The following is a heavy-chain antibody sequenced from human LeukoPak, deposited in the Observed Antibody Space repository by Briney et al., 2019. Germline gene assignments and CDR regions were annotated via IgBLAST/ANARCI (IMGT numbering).Heavy chain of an antibody. D-gene: IGHD3-16*01. J-gene: IGHJ5*02. CDR2: IYPDDSDT. CDR1: GFTFTTSW. CDR3: ARQRGAGGTINWFDP. V-gene: IGHV5-51*01. Sequence: GDSLKISCETSGFTFTTSWIGRVRQMPGTGLEWVGAIYPDDSDTRYSTSFQGQVRSSADKSAGTAYLQWASLRASDTATYYCARQRGAGGTINWFDPWGQGTVVTVSS.